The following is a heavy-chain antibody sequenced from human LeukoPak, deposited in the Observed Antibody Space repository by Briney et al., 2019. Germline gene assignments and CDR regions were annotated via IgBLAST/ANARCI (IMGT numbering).Heavy chain of an antibody. CDR1: GFTFSNYA. CDR2: ISYDGSNK. J-gene: IGHJ4*02. CDR3: AREGSIAAKRVLVY. V-gene: IGHV3-30-3*01. Sequence: GGSLRLSCAASGFTFSNYAMSWVRQAPGKGLEWVAVISYDGSNKYYADSVKGRFTISRDNSKNTLYLQMNSLRAEDTAVYYCAREGSIAAKRVLVYWGQGTLVTVSS. D-gene: IGHD6-6*01.